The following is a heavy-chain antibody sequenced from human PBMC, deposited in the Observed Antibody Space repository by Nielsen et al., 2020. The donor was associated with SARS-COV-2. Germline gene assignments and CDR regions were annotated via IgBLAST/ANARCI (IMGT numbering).Heavy chain of an antibody. CDR3: ARDGVVGSTNTFDV. CDR1: GFTFTAYW. V-gene: IGHV3-74*01. Sequence: GESLKISCTASGFTFTAYWMHWVRQAPGKGLTWVSHINFDGTGTSYADSVKGRFTISRDNAKHTVYLQMNSLRAADTAVYYCARDGVVGSTNTFDVWGQGTVVTVSS. D-gene: IGHD1-26*01. CDR2: INFDGTGT. J-gene: IGHJ3*01.